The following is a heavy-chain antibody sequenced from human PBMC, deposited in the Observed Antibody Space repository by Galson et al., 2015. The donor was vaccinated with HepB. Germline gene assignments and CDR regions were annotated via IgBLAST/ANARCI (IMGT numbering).Heavy chain of an antibody. Sequence: SLRLSCAASGFTFSSSSMSWVRQAPGKGLEWVSSISGGGGNIFYADSVKGRFTIARDNSKNTLFLQVNSLRVEDTAVYYCAKGARLYPSDVWGQGTMVTVSS. CDR1: GFTFSSSS. CDR3: AKGARLYPSDV. J-gene: IGHJ3*01. CDR2: ISGGGGNI. V-gene: IGHV3-23*01. D-gene: IGHD3-16*01.